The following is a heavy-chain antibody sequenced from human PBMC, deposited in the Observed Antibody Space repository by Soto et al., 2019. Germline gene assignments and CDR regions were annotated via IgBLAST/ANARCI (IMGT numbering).Heavy chain of an antibody. J-gene: IGHJ4*02. V-gene: IGHV3-30-3*01. Sequence: QVQLVESGGDVVQPGRSLRLSCAASQITFTNYAIHWVRQTPGKGLEWVATVSFDGGNKYYADSVKGRFTISRDNSMNTLYLQMSSLRTEDTAVYYCARASRYCTNGVCLGDFDYWGQGTLVTVSS. CDR2: VSFDGGNK. D-gene: IGHD2-8*01. CDR3: ARASRYCTNGVCLGDFDY. CDR1: QITFTNYA.